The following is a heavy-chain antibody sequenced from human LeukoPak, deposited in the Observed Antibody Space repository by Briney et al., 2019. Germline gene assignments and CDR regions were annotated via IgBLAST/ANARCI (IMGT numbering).Heavy chain of an antibody. CDR1: GFTFSSYG. V-gene: IGHV3-30*03. J-gene: IGHJ4*02. Sequence: GGSLRLSCAASGFTFSSYGMHWVRQAPGKGLEWVAVISYDGSNKYYADSVKGRFTISRDNSKNTLYLQMNSLRAEDTAVYYCASSGYYGSGSYPPFAYWGQGTLVTVSS. CDR2: ISYDGSNK. D-gene: IGHD3-10*01. CDR3: ASSGYYGSGSYPPFAY.